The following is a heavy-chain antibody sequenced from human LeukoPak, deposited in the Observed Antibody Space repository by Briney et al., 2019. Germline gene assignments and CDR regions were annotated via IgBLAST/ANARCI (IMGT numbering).Heavy chain of an antibody. V-gene: IGHV1-2*02. J-gene: IGHJ4*02. CDR3: ARDLPVYYYDSSGYYYESDY. Sequence: ASVKVSCKASGYTFTGYYMHWVRQAPGQGLEWMGWINPNSGGTNYAQKFQGRVTMTRDTSISTAYMELSRLRSDDTAVYYCARDLPVYYYDSSGYYYESDYWGQGTLVTVSS. CDR2: INPNSGGT. D-gene: IGHD3-22*01. CDR1: GYTFTGYY.